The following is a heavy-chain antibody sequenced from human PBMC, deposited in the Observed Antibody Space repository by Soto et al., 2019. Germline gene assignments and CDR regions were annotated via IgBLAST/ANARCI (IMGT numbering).Heavy chain of an antibody. CDR2: IWYDGSNK. V-gene: IGHV3-33*06. Sequence: GGSLRLSSAASGFHFSSYGMHWVRQAPGKGLEWVAVIWYDGSNKYYADSVKGRFTISRDNSKNTLYLQMNSLRAEDTAVYYCAKDPGSFSRVTRGYYGMDVWGQGTTVTVSS. J-gene: IGHJ6*02. CDR3: AKDPGSFSRVTRGYYGMDV. CDR1: GFHFSSYG. D-gene: IGHD3-10*01.